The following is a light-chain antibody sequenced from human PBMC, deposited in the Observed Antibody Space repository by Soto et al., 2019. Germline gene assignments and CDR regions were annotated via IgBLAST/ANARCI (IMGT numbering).Light chain of an antibody. CDR1: QSVSSN. CDR3: QQYDNWPPWT. J-gene: IGKJ1*01. Sequence: EIVMTQSPATLSVSPGERATLSCRASQSVSSNLAWYQQKPGQAPRLLIYDASTRATGIPARFSGSGSGTEFTLIISSLQSGDFAVYYCQQYDNWPPWTFGQGTKVAIK. CDR2: DAS. V-gene: IGKV3-15*01.